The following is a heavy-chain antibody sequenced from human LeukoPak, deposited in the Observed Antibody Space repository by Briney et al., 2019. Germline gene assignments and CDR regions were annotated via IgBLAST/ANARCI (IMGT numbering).Heavy chain of an antibody. J-gene: IGHJ5*02. D-gene: IGHD3-10*01. V-gene: IGHV1-2*06. CDR2: INPNSGGT. CDR1: GYTFTGYY. CDR3: ARGALTGPQNWFDP. Sequence: GASVKVSCKAPGYTFTGYYMHWVRQAPGQGLEWMGRINPNSGGTNYAQKFQGRVTMTRDTSISTVYMELSRLRSDDTAVYYCARGALTGPQNWFDPWGQGTLVTVSS.